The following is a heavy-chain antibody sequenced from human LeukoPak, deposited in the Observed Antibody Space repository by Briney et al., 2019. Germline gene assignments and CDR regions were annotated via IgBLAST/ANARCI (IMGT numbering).Heavy chain of an antibody. CDR2: VYYSGST. CDR1: AGSISTYY. Sequence: SETLSLTCTVSAGSISTYYWTWIRQPPAKGLEWIGYVYYSGSTNYNPPLKSRVTISVDTSKNQFSLKLSSVTAADTAVYYCARRFAVNPRYAFDIWGPGTMVTVSS. CDR3: ARRFAVNPRYAFDI. V-gene: IGHV4-59*08. D-gene: IGHD4-17*01. J-gene: IGHJ3*02.